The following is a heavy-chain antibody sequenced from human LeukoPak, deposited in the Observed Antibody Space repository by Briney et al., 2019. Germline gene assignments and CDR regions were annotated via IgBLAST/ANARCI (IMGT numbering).Heavy chain of an antibody. Sequence: PSETLSLTCTVSGGSISTGGYYWSWIRQHPGKGLEYIGYIYSRGSTYYSPSLKSRLTISLDTPNNQFSLKLRTVTAPDPAVYYCARATDYGYSYYFDHWGQGTPVTVSS. V-gene: IGHV4-31*03. D-gene: IGHD3-10*01. CDR3: ARATDYGYSYYFDH. J-gene: IGHJ4*02. CDR1: GGSISTGGYY. CDR2: IYSRGST.